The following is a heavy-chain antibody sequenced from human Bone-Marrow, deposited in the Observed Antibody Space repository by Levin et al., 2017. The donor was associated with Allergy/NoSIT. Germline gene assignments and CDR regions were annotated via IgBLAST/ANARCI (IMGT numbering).Heavy chain of an antibody. D-gene: IGHD2-15*01. CDR1: GYTFTDYY. CDR2: INPESGDT. CDR3: ARDRNKNWWGGSDY. Sequence: GESLKISCKSSGYTFTDYYIHWVRQAPGQGLEWMGCINPESGDTNYAQMLRGRATMTRDTSVSEVFMELTSLTSDDTAMYYCARDRNKNWWGGSDYWGQGTLVTVSS. J-gene: IGHJ4*02. V-gene: IGHV1-2*02.